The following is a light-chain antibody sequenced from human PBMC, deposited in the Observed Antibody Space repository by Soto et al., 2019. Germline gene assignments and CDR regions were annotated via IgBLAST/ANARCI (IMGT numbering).Light chain of an antibody. CDR1: SSDVGSYNL. CDR3: CSYAGSSTPVV. J-gene: IGLJ2*01. CDR2: EGS. Sequence: QSALTQPASVSGSPGQSITISCTGTSSDVGSYNLVSWYQQHPGKAPKLMIYEGSKRPSGVSNRFSGSKSGNTASLTISGLQAEDEADYYCCSYAGSSTPVVLGGGTKLTLL. V-gene: IGLV2-23*01.